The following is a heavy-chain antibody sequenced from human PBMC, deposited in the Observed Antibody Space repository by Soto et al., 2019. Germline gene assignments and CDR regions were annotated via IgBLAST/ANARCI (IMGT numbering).Heavy chain of an antibody. CDR1: GYTFTSYY. CDR2: INPSGGST. J-gene: IGHJ3*02. Sequence: ASVKVSCKASGYTFTSYYMHWVRQAPGQGLEWMGIINPSGGSTSYAQKFQGRVTMTRDTSTSTVYMELSSLRSEDTAVYYCARLGIDNRGGPTSHAFDIWGQGTMVTVSS. CDR3: ARLGIDNRGGPTSHAFDI. D-gene: IGHD3-22*01. V-gene: IGHV1-46*03.